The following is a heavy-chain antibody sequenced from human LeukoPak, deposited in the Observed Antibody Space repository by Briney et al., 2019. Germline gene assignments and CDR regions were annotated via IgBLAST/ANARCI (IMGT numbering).Heavy chain of an antibody. CDR2: IYYSGST. J-gene: IGHJ6*04. CDR1: GGSISSGGYY. V-gene: IGHV4-31*03. Sequence: SQTLSLTCTVSGGSISSGGYYWSWIRQHPGKGLEWIGYIYYSGSTYYNPSLKSRLTISVDTSKNQFSLKLSSVTAADRAVYYCARSYSYGYYYYYGMDVWGKGTTVTVSS. D-gene: IGHD5-18*01. CDR3: ARSYSYGYYYYYGMDV.